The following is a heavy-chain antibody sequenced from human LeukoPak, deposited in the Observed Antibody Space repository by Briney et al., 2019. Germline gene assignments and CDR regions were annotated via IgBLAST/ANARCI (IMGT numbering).Heavy chain of an antibody. CDR2: ISSSSSTI. CDR1: GFTFSSYS. V-gene: IGHV3-48*01. J-gene: IGHJ6*03. D-gene: IGHD1-26*01. Sequence: GGSLRLPCAASGFTFSSYSMNWVRQAPGKGLEWVSYISSSSSTIYNADSVKGRFTISRDNAKNSLYLQMYSLRAEDTAVYYCARTLYSGNSYYMDVWGKGTTVTVSS. CDR3: ARTLYSGNSYYMDV.